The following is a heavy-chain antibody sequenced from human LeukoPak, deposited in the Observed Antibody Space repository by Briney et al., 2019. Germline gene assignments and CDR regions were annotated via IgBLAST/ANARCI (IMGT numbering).Heavy chain of an antibody. CDR3: ARAAPQGDSYGSGRREEFDP. CDR2: INPNSGGT. D-gene: IGHD3-10*01. Sequence: ASVKVSCKASGYTFTGYYMHWVRQAPGQGLEWMGWINPNSGGTNYAQKFQGRVTMTRDTSISTAYMELSRLRSDDTAVYYCARAAPQGDSYGSGRREEFDPWGQGTLVTVSS. CDR1: GYTFTGYY. J-gene: IGHJ5*02. V-gene: IGHV1-2*02.